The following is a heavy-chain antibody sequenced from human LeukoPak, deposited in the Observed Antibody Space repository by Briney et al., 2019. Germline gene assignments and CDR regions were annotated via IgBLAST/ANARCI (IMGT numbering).Heavy chain of an antibody. CDR3: ARGIHPSSVTAIPFDY. CDR2: IWHDGSNE. Sequence: PGGSLRLSCAASGFTFDIHGMHWVRQAPGKGLEWVAVIWHDGSNEYYEDSVKGRFTISRDNSKNTLYLQMDSLRAEDTAVYYCARGIHPSSVTAIPFDYWGQGTLVTVSS. CDR1: GFTFDIHG. D-gene: IGHD2-21*02. J-gene: IGHJ4*02. V-gene: IGHV3-33*01.